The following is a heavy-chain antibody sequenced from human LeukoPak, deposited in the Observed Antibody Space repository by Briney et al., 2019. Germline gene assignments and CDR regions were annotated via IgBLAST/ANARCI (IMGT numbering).Heavy chain of an antibody. CDR2: SNSDGSRT. J-gene: IGHJ3*02. CDR3: ARDPGAYGSGSSDAFDI. CDR1: GFTFGTYW. V-gene: IGHV3-74*01. Sequence: GSLRRACAASGFTFGTYWMHWVREAPGKGLVWVSRSNSDGSRTNYADSVKGRFTISRDNSKNTLYLQINSLRAEDTAVYYCARDPGAYGSGSSDAFDIWGQGTMVTVSS. D-gene: IGHD3-10*01.